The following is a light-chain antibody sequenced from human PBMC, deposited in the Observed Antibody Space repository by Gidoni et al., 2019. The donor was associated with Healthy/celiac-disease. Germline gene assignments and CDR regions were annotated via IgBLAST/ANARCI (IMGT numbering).Light chain of an antibody. Sequence: DIVLTQSPATLSLSPGERATPSCRTSQSVSSYLAWYQQKPGQAPRRLIYDASNRATGIPARFRGSGSGTDFTLTISRLEPEDFAVYYCQQRSNFGGGTKVEIK. J-gene: IGKJ4*01. V-gene: IGKV3-11*01. CDR2: DAS. CDR1: QSVSSY. CDR3: QQRSN.